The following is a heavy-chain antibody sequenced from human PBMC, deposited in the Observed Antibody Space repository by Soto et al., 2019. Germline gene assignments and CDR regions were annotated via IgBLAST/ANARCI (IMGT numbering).Heavy chain of an antibody. Sequence: GGSLRLSCAASGFTFSSYGMHWVRQAPGKGLEWVAVIWYDGSNKYYADSVKGRFTISRDNSKNTLYLQMNSLRAEDTAVYYCARANEWELLGNWFDPWGQGTLVTVSS. D-gene: IGHD1-26*01. V-gene: IGHV3-33*01. J-gene: IGHJ5*02. CDR1: GFTFSSYG. CDR3: ARANEWELLGNWFDP. CDR2: IWYDGSNK.